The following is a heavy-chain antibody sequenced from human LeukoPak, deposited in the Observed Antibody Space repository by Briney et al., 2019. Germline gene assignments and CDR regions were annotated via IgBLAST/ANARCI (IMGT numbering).Heavy chain of an antibody. V-gene: IGHV3-15*01. CDR2: IKSKTDGGTT. CDR1: GFTFSNAW. CDR3: TTFLTSGIVVVPAALEGVDY. J-gene: IGHJ4*02. Sequence: GGSLRLSCAASGFTFSNAWMSWVRQAPGKGLEWVGRIKSKTDGGTTDYAAPAKGRFTISRDDSKNTLYLQMNSLKTEDTAVYYCTTFLTSGIVVVPAALEGVDYWGQGTLVTVSS. D-gene: IGHD2-2*01.